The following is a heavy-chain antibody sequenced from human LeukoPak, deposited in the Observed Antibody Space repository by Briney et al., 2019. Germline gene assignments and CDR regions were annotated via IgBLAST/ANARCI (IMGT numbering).Heavy chain of an antibody. CDR3: AKDRSQGWFGELSNGFDY. Sequence: QPGRSLRLSCAASGFTFSSYAMHWVRQAPGKGLEWVAVISYDGSNKYYADSVKGRFTISRDNSKNTLYLQMNSLRAEDTAVYYCAKDRSQGWFGELSNGFDYWGQGTLVTVSS. J-gene: IGHJ4*02. V-gene: IGHV3-30-3*01. CDR2: ISYDGSNK. CDR1: GFTFSSYA. D-gene: IGHD3-10*01.